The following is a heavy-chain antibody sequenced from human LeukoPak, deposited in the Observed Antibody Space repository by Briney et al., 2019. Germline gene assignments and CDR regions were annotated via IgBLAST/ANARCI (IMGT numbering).Heavy chain of an antibody. J-gene: IGHJ6*03. CDR2: IYYSGST. V-gene: IGHV4-39*07. CDR3: ARRITIFGVVTPRYYYYMDV. D-gene: IGHD3-3*01. CDR1: GGSISSSSYY. Sequence: PSETLSLNCTVSGGSISSSSYYWGWMRQPPGKGLEWIGSIYYSGSTYYNPSLKSRVTISVDTSKNQFSLKLSSVTAADTAVYYCARRITIFGVVTPRYYYYMDVWGKGTTVTVSS.